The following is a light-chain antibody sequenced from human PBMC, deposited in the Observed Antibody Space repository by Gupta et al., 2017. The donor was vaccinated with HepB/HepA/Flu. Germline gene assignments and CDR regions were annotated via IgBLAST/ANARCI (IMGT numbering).Light chain of an antibody. CDR1: QDIRSS. CDR2: GAS. J-gene: IGKJ3*01. CDR3: QQYFSCPPSFT. Sequence: AIRMTQSPSSFSASIGDSVTIACRASQDIRSSLAWYQQKPGEAPKVVIYGASTLHSGVPSRFSGSGSGTDFALTIDNLQSDDFATYYCQQYFSCPPSFTFGPGTKVD. V-gene: IGKV1-8*01.